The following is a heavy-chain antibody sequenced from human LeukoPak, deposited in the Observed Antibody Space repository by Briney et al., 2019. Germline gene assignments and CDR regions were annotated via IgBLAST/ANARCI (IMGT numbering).Heavy chain of an antibody. CDR1: GFTFSSYA. CDR3: ARREVGRDFWSGYYTSSYYYMDV. V-gene: IGHV3-23*01. J-gene: IGHJ6*03. Sequence: GGSLRLSCAASGFTFSSYAMSWVRQAPGKGLEWVSAISGSGGSTYYADSVKGRFTISRDNAKNSLYLQMNSLRAEDTAVYYCARREVGRDFWSGYYTSSYYYMDVWGKGTTVTVSS. CDR2: ISGSGGST. D-gene: IGHD3-3*01.